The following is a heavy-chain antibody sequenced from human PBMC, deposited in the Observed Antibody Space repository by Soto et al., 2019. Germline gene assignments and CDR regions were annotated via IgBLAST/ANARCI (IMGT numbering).Heavy chain of an antibody. D-gene: IGHD3-10*01. Sequence: KALETLSLTCAVSGVSISSGNWWTWVRQTPQRGLEYIGEIFHDGTANYYPSFERRVAISVDTSKNQFSLKLTSVTAADTAIYFCARLVYDTRLNYMYFDFWGQGALVTVS. CDR2: IFHDGTA. V-gene: IGHV4-4*02. CDR3: ARLVYDTRLNYMYFDF. J-gene: IGHJ4*02. CDR1: GVSISSGNW.